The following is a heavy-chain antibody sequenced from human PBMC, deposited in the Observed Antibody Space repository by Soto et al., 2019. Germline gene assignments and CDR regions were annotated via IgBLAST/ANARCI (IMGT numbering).Heavy chain of an antibody. CDR3: PRAQGSSTSLEIYYYYYYGMGV. CDR1: GGTFSNYA. V-gene: IGHV1-69*01. Sequence: QVQLVQSGAEVKKPGSSVKVSCKASGGTFSNYASSWVRQAPGQGLEWMGGIIPISGTANYAQKFQGRVTITAGESTSTAYMELSSLRSEDTAVYYCPRAQGSSTSLEIYYYYYYGMGVWGQGTTVTVSS. D-gene: IGHD2-2*01. CDR2: IIPISGTA. J-gene: IGHJ6*02.